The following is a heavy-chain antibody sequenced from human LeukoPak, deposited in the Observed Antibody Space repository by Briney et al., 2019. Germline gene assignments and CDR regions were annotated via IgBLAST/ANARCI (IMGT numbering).Heavy chain of an antibody. CDR2: MYYSGNT. Sequence: PSETLSLTCTVSGGSISGYYWSWIRQPSGKGLEWIGYMYYSGNTNYNPSLKSRLTASLDTSKNQFSLKLSSVTAADTAVYYCARGKYYFVYWGQGTLVTVSS. J-gene: IGHJ4*02. CDR3: ARGKYYFVY. CDR1: GGSISGYY. V-gene: IGHV4-59*01.